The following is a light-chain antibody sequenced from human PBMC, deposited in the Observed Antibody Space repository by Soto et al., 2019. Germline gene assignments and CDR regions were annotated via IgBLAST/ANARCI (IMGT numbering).Light chain of an antibody. Sequence: DIQMTQSPSSLSASVGDRVTITCRASQGISNYLAWFQQKPGKVPKLLIYAASTLQLEVPSRFSGSGSGTDFTLTISSLQPEDAATYYCQKYTSSPFTFGPGTKVDIK. CDR1: QGISNY. V-gene: IGKV1-27*01. CDR2: AAS. CDR3: QKYTSSPFT. J-gene: IGKJ3*01.